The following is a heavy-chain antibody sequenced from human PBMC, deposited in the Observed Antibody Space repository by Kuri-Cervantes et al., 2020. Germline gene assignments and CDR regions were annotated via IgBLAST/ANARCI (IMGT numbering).Heavy chain of an antibody. V-gene: IGHV4-38-2*01. Sequence: SETLSLTCGVSGLSITSGYYWGWIRQPPGKGLEWIGNIYHSGSTYYHPSLKSRVTISVDTSKNQFSLKLSSVTAADTAVYYCARRREDGAIYYWGQGTLVTVSS. CDR3: ARRREDGAIYY. D-gene: IGHD5-24*01. CDR2: IYHSGST. CDR1: GLSITSGYY. J-gene: IGHJ4*02.